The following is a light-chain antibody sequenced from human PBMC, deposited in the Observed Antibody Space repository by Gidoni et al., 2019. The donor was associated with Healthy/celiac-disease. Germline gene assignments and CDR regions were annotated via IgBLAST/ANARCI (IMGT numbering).Light chain of an antibody. CDR1: QSISSW. V-gene: IGKV1-5*03. CDR2: KAS. Sequence: DIQMTQSPSTLSASVGDRVTITCRASQSISSWLAWYQQKPGTAPKLLIYKASSLEIGVPSRFSGSGSGTEFTLTISSLQPDDFATYYCQQYNSYSPNTFGQGTKLEIK. J-gene: IGKJ2*01. CDR3: QQYNSYSPNT.